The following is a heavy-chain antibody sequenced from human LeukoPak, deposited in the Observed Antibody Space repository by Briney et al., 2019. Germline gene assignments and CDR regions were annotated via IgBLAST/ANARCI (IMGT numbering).Heavy chain of an antibody. CDR2: ISGSGGRT. V-gene: IGHV3-23*01. D-gene: IGHD3-22*01. J-gene: IGHJ6*02. CDR1: GFTFSSYA. Sequence: GGSLRLSCAASGFTFSSYAMTWVRQAPGKGLEWVSSISGSGGRTFYADSVKGRFTISRDSSENTLYLQMNSLRAEDTAVYYCAKAKKYYYDSNGYSPPYYYYYGVDVWGQGTTVTVSS. CDR3: AKAKKYYYDSNGYSPPYYYYYGVDV.